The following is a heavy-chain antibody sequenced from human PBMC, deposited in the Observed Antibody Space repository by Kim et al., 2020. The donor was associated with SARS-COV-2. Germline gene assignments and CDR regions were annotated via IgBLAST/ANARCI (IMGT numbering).Heavy chain of an antibody. D-gene: IGHD3-10*01. Sequence: VKGRFTISRDDSKSIAYLQMNSLKTEDTAVYYCTRGPPLYYYGSGSYSPWGQGTLVTVSS. V-gene: IGHV3-49*02. J-gene: IGHJ4*02. CDR3: TRGPPLYYYGSGSYSP.